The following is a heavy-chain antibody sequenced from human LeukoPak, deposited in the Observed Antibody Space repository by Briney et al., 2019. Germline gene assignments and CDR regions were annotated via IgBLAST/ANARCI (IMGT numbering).Heavy chain of an antibody. D-gene: IGHD2-2*01. CDR2: ISAYNGNT. J-gene: IGHJ6*03. Sequence: ASVKVSCKASGYTFTSYGISWVRQAPGQGLEWMGWISAYNGNTNYAQKLQGRVTMTTDTSTSTAYMELRSLRSDDTAVYYCARVVVVPAAHDSEFYMDVWGKGTTVTVSS. CDR3: ARVVVVPAAHDSEFYMDV. V-gene: IGHV1-18*01. CDR1: GYTFTSYG.